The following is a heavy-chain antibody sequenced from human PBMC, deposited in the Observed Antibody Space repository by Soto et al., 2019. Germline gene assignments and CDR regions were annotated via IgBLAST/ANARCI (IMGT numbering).Heavy chain of an antibody. Sequence: GASVKVSCKASGYTFTGYYMHWVRQAPGQGLEWMGWINPNSGGTNYAQKFQGRVTITRDTSASTAYMELSSLRSEDTAVYYCARSRTPYYMDVWGKGTTVTVSS. CDR1: GYTFTGYY. V-gene: IGHV1-2*02. CDR3: ARSRTPYYMDV. J-gene: IGHJ6*03. D-gene: IGHD2-15*01. CDR2: INPNSGGT.